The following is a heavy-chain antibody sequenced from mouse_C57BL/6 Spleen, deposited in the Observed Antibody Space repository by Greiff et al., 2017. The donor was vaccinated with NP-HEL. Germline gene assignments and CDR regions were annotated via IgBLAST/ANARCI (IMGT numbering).Heavy chain of an antibody. J-gene: IGHJ4*01. CDR2: INYDGSST. V-gene: IGHV5-16*01. CDR3: VRELYYGSSYNYAMDY. CDR1: GFTFSDYY. Sequence: EVMLVESEGGLVQPGSSMKLSCTASGFTFSDYYMAWVRQVPEKGLEWVANINYDGSSTYYLDSLKSRFIISRDNAKNILYLQMSSLKSEDTATYYCVRELYYGSSYNYAMDYWGQGTSVTVSS. D-gene: IGHD1-1*01.